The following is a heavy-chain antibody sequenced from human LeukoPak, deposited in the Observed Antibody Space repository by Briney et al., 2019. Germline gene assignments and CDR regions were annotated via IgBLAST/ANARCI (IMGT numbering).Heavy chain of an antibody. CDR3: ARTGMGGNVWMDS. V-gene: IGHV1-8*01. D-gene: IGHD1-26*01. Sequence: ASVKVSCKASGYTFTSYDINWVRQATGQGLEWMGWMNPNSGVTGYAQKFQGRVTMTRNTSISTAYMELSSLTSDDTAVFYCARTGMGGNVWMDSWGQGTLVTVSS. CDR1: GYTFTSYD. CDR2: MNPNSGVT. J-gene: IGHJ5*01.